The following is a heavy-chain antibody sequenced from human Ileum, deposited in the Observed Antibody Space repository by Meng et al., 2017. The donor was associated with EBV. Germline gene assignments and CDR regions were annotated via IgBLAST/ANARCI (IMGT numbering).Heavy chain of an antibody. D-gene: IGHD3-22*01. CDR2: TYYRSKWYN. V-gene: IGHV6-1*01. J-gene: IGHJ4*02. CDR3: ARDSSSSAYSPFDY. CDR1: CYSVVINSAS. Sequence: QVQLQQAGPGLVKPSHVFSLTFAIVCYSVVINSASCNWIRQSLSRGLEWLGRTYYRSKWYNDYAVSVKSRITINPDTSKNQFSLQLNSVTPEDTAVYYCARDSSSSAYSPFDYWGQGTLVTVSS.